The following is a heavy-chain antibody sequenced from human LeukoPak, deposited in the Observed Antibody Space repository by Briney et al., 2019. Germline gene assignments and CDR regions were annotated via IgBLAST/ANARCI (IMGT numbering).Heavy chain of an antibody. J-gene: IGHJ4*02. V-gene: IGHV4-59*01. D-gene: IGHD1-1*01. CDR2: IYYSGST. CDR1: GGSISSYY. Sequence: SETLSLTCTVSGGSISSYYWSWIRLPPGKGLEWIGYIYYSGSTNYNPSLKSRVTISVDTSKNQFSLKLSSVTAADTAVYYCARANWNLFSIDYWGQGTLVTVSS. CDR3: ARANWNLFSIDY.